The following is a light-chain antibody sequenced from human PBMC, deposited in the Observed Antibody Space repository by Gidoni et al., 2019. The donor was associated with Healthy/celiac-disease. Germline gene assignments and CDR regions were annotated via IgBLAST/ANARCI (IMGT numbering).Light chain of an antibody. Sequence: DIPMAQHPSSLSASVGDRGTITCRASQSISSYLNWYQQKPGKAPKLLIYAASSLQSGVPSRFSVSGSGTDFTLTISSLQPEDFATYYCQQSYSTPHITFGPGTKVDIK. CDR1: QSISSY. V-gene: IGKV1-39*01. J-gene: IGKJ3*01. CDR2: AAS. CDR3: QQSYSTPHIT.